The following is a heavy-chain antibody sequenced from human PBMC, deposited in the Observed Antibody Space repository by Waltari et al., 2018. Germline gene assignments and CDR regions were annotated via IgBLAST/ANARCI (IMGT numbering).Heavy chain of an antibody. V-gene: IGHV4-38-2*01. CDR3: ARRDSHGGMDV. CDR2: IYHSGST. Sequence: QVQLQESGPGLVKPSETLSLTCAVSGYSISSGYYRGWIRQPPGKGLEWIGSIYHSGSTYYNPSLKSRVTISVDTSKNQFSLKLSSVTAADTAVYYCARRDSHGGMDVWGQGTTVTVSS. CDR1: GYSISSGYY. D-gene: IGHD3-22*01. J-gene: IGHJ6*02.